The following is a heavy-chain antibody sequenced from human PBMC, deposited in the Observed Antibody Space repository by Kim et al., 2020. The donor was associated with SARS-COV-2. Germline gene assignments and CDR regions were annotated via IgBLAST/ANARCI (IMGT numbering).Heavy chain of an antibody. J-gene: IGHJ6*02. CDR2: ISSSSSTI. CDR3: ALLFWSGYYTDGGREYYYYYGKDV. D-gene: IGHD3-3*01. V-gene: IGHV3-48*02. CDR1: GFTFSSYS. Sequence: GGSLRLSCAASGFTFSSYSMNWVRQAPGKGLEWVSYISSSSSTIYYADSVKGRFTISRDNAKNSLYLQRNSLRDEDTAVYYCALLFWSGYYTDGGREYYYYYGKDVWGQGTTVTVSS.